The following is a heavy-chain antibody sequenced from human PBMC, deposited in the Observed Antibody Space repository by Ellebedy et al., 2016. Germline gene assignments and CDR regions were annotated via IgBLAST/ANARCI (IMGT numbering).Heavy chain of an antibody. V-gene: IGHV3-23*01. CDR1: GFTFSSYA. D-gene: IGHD2-2*01. Sequence: GESLKISXAASGFTFSSYAMSWVRQAPGKGLEWVSAISGSGGSTYYADSVKGRFTISRDNSKNTLYLQMNSLRAEDTAVYYCARVGAIVVVPAAMRYYYYGMDVWGQGTTVTVSS. J-gene: IGHJ6*02. CDR3: ARVGAIVVVPAAMRYYYYGMDV. CDR2: ISGSGGST.